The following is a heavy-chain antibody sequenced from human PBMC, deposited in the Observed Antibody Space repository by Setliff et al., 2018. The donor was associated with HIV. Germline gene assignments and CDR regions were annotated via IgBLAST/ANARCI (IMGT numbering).Heavy chain of an antibody. V-gene: IGHV4-39*07. CDR2: MSYSGST. J-gene: IGHJ4*02. CDR1: GGSLGNSNYY. CDR3: ARGLVVAATMYYFDY. D-gene: IGHD2-15*01. Sequence: SETLSLTCTVSGGSLGNSNYYWGWIRQPPGKGLEWIGSMSYSGSTYYNPSLKSRVTIPVDTSKKQFSLKLSSVTAADTAVYYCARGLVVAATMYYFDYWGQGTLVTVSS.